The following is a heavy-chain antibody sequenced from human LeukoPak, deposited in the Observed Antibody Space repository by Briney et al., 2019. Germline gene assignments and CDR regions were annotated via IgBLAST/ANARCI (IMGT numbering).Heavy chain of an antibody. CDR2: INHSGST. CDR3: ARVPYYYGSGSPKKYFDY. D-gene: IGHD3-10*01. V-gene: IGHV4-34*01. CDR1: GGSFSGYY. J-gene: IGHJ4*02. Sequence: SETLSLTCAAYGGSFSGYYWSWIRQPPGKGLERIGEINHSGSTNYNPSLKSRVTISVGTSKNQFSLKLSSVTAADTAVYYCARVPYYYGSGSPKKYFDYWGQGTLVTVSS.